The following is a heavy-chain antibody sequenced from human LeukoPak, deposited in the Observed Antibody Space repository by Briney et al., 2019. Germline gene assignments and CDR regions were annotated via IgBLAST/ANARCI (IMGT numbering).Heavy chain of an antibody. CDR3: ADGPAAAGLRT. Sequence: SQRLSLTCAISGDSVSSNSAVWNWIRPSPSRGLEWLGRTYYRAKWYNEYAVSVKSRATINPDTSKNQFSLQLNSVTPEDMAVYYCADGPAAAGLRTWGQGTLVTVSS. CDR1: GDSVSSNSAV. V-gene: IGHV6-1*01. CDR2: TYYRAKWYN. J-gene: IGHJ5*02. D-gene: IGHD6-13*01.